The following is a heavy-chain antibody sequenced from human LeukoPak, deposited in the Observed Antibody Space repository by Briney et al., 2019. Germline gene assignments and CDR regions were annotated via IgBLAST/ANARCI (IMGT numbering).Heavy chain of an antibody. CDR2: ISSSSRTT. J-gene: IGHJ4*02. V-gene: IGHV3-11*01. CDR3: ATDGHYYYSRGGFDC. CDR1: GLTFSDYY. Sequence: GGSLRLSSAASGLTFSDYYMSWIRQAPGKGLEWISYISSSSRTTYYADSVEGRFTISRDNAKNSLYLQMSSLRAEDTAVYYCATDGHYYYSRGGFDCWGQGTLVTVSS. D-gene: IGHD3-22*01.